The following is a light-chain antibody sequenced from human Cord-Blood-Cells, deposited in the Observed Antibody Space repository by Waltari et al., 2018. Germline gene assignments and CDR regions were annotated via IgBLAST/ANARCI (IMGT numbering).Light chain of an antibody. Sequence: QSALTQPASVSGSPGQSITISCTGTSSDVGGYNYVSWYQQHPGKAPKLMIYDVINRPSVVSNRFSGSKSGNTASLTISGLQAEDEADYYCSSYTSSSWVFGGGTKLTVL. V-gene: IGLV2-14*03. CDR3: SSYTSSSWV. CDR1: SSDVGGYNY. J-gene: IGLJ3*02. CDR2: DVI.